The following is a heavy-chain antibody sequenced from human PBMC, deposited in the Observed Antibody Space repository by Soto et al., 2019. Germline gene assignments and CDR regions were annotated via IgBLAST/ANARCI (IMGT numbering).Heavy chain of an antibody. Sequence: QVQLVQSGAEVKKPGASVKVSCKASGYTFTSYGISWVRQAPGQGLEWNGWISAYNGNTNYAQKLQGRVTMTTDTHTRKAYMELRSLRSDDTAVYYCARDLPRITMIVGRNDAFDIWGKGTMVTVSS. D-gene: IGHD3-22*01. V-gene: IGHV1-18*01. CDR3: ARDLPRITMIVGRNDAFDI. CDR2: ISAYNGNT. CDR1: GYTFTSYG. J-gene: IGHJ3*02.